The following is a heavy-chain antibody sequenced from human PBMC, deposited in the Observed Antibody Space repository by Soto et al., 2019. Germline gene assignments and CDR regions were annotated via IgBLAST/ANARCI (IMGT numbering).Heavy chain of an antibody. J-gene: IGHJ4*02. Sequence: SVKVSCKASGGTFSSYAISWVRQAPGQGLEWMGGIIPIFGTANYAQKFQGRVTITADESTSTAYMELSSLRSEDTAVYYCAAERKEMATTPFDYWGQGTLVTVSS. D-gene: IGHD5-12*01. V-gene: IGHV1-69*13. CDR3: AAERKEMATTPFDY. CDR2: IIPIFGTA. CDR1: GGTFSSYA.